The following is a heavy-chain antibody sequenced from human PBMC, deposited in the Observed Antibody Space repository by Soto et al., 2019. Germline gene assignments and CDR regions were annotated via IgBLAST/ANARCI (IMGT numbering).Heavy chain of an antibody. J-gene: IGHJ4*02. CDR3: ARPSSYGSYYYFAR. D-gene: IGHD1-26*01. CDR2: ITVGSGNT. Sequence: ASVPVSCLGSFDTHHKHGHTWVRPAPGQGPEWMGWITVGSGNTHYAQKFQGRVSMTTDTSTSTAYMELWSLRSDDTAVYYCARPSSYGSYYYFARWGQGTPVPVSS. CDR1: FDTHHKHG. V-gene: IGHV1-18*04.